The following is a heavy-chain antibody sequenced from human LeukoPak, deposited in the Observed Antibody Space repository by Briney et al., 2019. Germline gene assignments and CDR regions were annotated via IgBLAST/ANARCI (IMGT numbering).Heavy chain of an antibody. J-gene: IGHJ4*02. Sequence: SGGSLRLSCAASGFTFSSSGMHRVRQAPGKGLEWVAVISYDGSNKYYADSVKGRFTISRDNSKNTLYLQMNSLRAEDTAVYYCARDRGAIAAAVHYFDYWGQGTLVTVSS. CDR2: ISYDGSNK. CDR1: GFTFSSSG. D-gene: IGHD6-13*01. V-gene: IGHV3-30*19. CDR3: ARDRGAIAAAVHYFDY.